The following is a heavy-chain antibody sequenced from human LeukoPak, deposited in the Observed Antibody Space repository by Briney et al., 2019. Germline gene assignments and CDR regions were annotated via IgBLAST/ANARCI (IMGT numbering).Heavy chain of an antibody. V-gene: IGHV4-59*08. CDR3: AGGINWELFDY. CDR2: IYYSGNI. CDR1: DDAIRSYY. D-gene: IGHD1-26*01. J-gene: IGHJ4*02. Sequence: SETLSLTCTVSDDAIRSYYWSWIRQPPGKGLEWIGYIYYSGNINYNPSLKSRVTISVDTSKNQLSLKLRSVTAADTAVYYCAGGINWELFDYWGQGTLVTVSS.